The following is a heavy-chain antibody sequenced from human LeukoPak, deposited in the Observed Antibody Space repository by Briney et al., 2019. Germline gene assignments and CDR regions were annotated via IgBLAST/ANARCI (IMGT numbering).Heavy chain of an antibody. CDR2: ISSSGITI. CDR3: ARDQYGSGDGYYMDV. CDR1: GFTFSTYD. J-gene: IGHJ6*03. D-gene: IGHD3-10*01. V-gene: IGHV3-48*03. Sequence: GGSLRLSCAASGFTFSTYDMNWVRQAPGKGLEGISYISSSGITIFYADSVKGRFTISRDNAKNSLYLQMNSLRAEDTAVYYCARDQYGSGDGYYMDVWGKGTTVTISS.